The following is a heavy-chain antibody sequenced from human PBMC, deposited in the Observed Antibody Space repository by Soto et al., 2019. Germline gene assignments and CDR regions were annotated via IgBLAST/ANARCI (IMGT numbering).Heavy chain of an antibody. J-gene: IGHJ5*02. V-gene: IGHV3-23*01. CDR2: ISGSGGR. CDR3: AKDPSVAGTSWFDP. Sequence: EVHLLESGGGLVQPGGSLRLSCAASGFTFSSYAMSWVRQAPGKGLEWVSAISGSGGRYYADSVKGRFTISRDNSKNTLYLQMNSLRAEDTAVYYCAKDPSVAGTSWFDPWGQGTLVTVSS. D-gene: IGHD6-19*01. CDR1: GFTFSSYA.